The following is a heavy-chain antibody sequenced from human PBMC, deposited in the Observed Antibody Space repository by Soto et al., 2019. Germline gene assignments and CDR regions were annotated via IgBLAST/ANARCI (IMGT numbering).Heavy chain of an antibody. D-gene: IGHD1-7*01. J-gene: IGHJ4*03. CDR2: INQGGIEK. CDR3: AKEGGTA. V-gene: IGHV3-7*05. CDR1: GFTFSSYW. Sequence: GGSLRLSCTASGFTFSSYWMSWVRQAPGKGLEWVANINQGGIEKYYVDSVKGRFTISRDDAKKSLYLQMNILRAEDTAVYYCAKEGGTAWGQGTQVTVSS.